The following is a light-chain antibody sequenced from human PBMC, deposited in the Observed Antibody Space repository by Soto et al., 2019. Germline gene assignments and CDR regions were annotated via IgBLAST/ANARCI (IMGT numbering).Light chain of an antibody. V-gene: IGLV2-14*01. CDR3: SSFTSTSTLVV. CDR1: SSDVGDYDF. CDR2: EVS. Sequence: QSALTQPASVSGSPGQSITISCTGSSSDVGDYDFVSWYQQHPGKAPKLIIYEVSDRPSGVSNRLSGSKSGNTASLTISGLKAEDDAHYYCSSFTSTSTLVVFGGGTKLTVL. J-gene: IGLJ2*01.